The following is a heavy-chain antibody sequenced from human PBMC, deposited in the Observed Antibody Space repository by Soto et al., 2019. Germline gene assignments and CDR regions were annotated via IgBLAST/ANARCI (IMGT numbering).Heavy chain of an antibody. J-gene: IGHJ6*02. Sequence: PSETLSLTCTVSGGSISSGDYYWSWIRQPPGKSQEWIGYIYYSGSTYYNPSLKSRVTISVDTSKNQFSLNLSSVTAADTAVYYCAIVPNTSRYFGVIRPYYYGMDVWGQGTTVTVSS. CDR3: AIVPNTSRYFGVIRPYYYGMDV. CDR2: IYYSGST. V-gene: IGHV4-30-4*08. CDR1: GGSISSGDYY. D-gene: IGHD3-3*01.